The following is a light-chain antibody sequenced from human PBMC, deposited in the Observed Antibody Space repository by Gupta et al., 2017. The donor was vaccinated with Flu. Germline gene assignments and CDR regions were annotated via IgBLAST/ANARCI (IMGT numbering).Light chain of an antibody. CDR1: TSLLNHRCNSY. Sequence: PAAIYSSFSTSLLNHRCNSYLHWYLQKPGQSPQLLLYLASNLDSGVPSRFSGSGSGIDFTLSISSLQPEDVAAYFCIQSLKSPPLTFGGGTKVEIK. J-gene: IGKJ4*01. CDR3: IQSLKSPPLT. CDR2: LAS. V-gene: IGKV2-28*01.